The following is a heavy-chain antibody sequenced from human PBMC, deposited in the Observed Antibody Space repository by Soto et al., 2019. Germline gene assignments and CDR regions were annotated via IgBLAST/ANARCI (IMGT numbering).Heavy chain of an antibody. J-gene: IGHJ6*02. CDR1: GGSFSGYY. V-gene: IGHV4-34*01. Sequence: KASETLSLTCAVYGGSFSGYYWSWIRQPPGKGLERIGEINHSGSTNYNPSLKSRVTISVDTSKNQFSLKLSSVTAADTAVYYCARVGDSSGYYNYYYYYGMDVWGQGTTVTVSS. D-gene: IGHD3-22*01. CDR3: ARVGDSSGYYNYYYYYGMDV. CDR2: INHSGST.